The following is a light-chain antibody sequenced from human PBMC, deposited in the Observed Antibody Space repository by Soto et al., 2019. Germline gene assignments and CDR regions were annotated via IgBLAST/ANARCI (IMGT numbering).Light chain of an antibody. CDR1: SSDIGAYNF. CDR2: DVN. J-gene: IGLJ2*01. V-gene: IGLV2-14*03. CDR3: TSWTTSTTTR. Sequence: QSALTQPASVSGSPGQSITISCTGTSSDIGAYNFVSWYQQHPGKAPKLMLYDVNIRPSGVSNRFSGSKSGNTASLTISGLQAEDEADYYCTSWTTSTTTRFGGGTKVTVL.